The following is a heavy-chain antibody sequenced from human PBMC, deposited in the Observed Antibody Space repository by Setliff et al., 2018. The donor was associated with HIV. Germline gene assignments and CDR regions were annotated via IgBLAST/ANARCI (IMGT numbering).Heavy chain of an antibody. CDR3: ARHGAYYEFLTYYYPRYSFDY. Sequence: SQTLSLTCAVYGGSFSGNYWSWIRQTPGKGLEWIAEINHSGNTNYNPSLKSRVTISVVASKSHFSLKMTSVTAADTVVYYCARHGAYYEFLTYYYPRYSFDYWGLGTLVTVSS. CDR1: GGSFSGNY. J-gene: IGHJ4*01. V-gene: IGHV4-34*01. CDR2: INHSGNT. D-gene: IGHD3-9*01.